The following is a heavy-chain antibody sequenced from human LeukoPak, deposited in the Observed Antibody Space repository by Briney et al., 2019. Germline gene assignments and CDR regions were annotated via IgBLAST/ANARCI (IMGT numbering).Heavy chain of an antibody. V-gene: IGHV3-23*01. D-gene: IGHD3-22*01. CDR2: ISGSGGST. CDR1: GFTSSSYA. J-gene: IGHJ3*02. CDR3: AKDRGITMIVGDAFDI. Sequence: GGSLRLSCGASGFTSSSYAMSWVRQAPGKGLEWVSAISGSGGSTYYADSVKGRFTISRDNSKNTLYLQMNSLRAEDTAVYYCAKDRGITMIVGDAFDIWGQGTMVTVSS.